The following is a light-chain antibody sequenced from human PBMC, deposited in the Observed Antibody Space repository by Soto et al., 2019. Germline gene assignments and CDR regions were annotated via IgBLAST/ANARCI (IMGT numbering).Light chain of an antibody. Sequence: QSVLTQPPSVSGAPGQRVTISCTGSSSNIGAGYDVHWYQQVPGTAPKLLIYGNNNRPSGVPDRFSGSKSGTSASLAITGLQAEDEADYYCQSYDSSLSGGVFGGGTKVTVL. CDR2: GNN. V-gene: IGLV1-40*01. CDR3: QSYDSSLSGGV. CDR1: SSNIGAGYD. J-gene: IGLJ3*02.